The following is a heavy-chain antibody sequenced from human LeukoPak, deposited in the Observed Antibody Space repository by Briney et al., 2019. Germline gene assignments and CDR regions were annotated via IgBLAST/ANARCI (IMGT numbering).Heavy chain of an antibody. J-gene: IGHJ3*02. CDR3: AKEVFDIVVVVAAPKGGAFDI. D-gene: IGHD2-15*01. Sequence: PGGSLRLSCAASGFTFSNAWMSWVRQAPGKGLEWVGRIKSKTDGGTTDYAAPVKGRFTISRDDSKNTLYLQMNSLRAEDTAVYYCAKEVFDIVVVVAAPKGGAFDIWGQGTMVTVSS. V-gene: IGHV3-15*01. CDR1: GFTFSNAW. CDR2: IKSKTDGGTT.